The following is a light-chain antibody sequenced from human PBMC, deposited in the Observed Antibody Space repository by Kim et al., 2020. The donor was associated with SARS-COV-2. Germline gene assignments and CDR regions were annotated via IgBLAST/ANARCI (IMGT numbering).Light chain of an antibody. J-gene: IGLJ1*01. V-gene: IGLV2-14*03. Sequence: QSALTQPAPVSGSHGQSITISCTGTSSDVGGYNYVSWYQQHPGKAPKLMIYDVSNRPSGVSNRFSGSKSGNTASLTISGLQAEDEADYYCSSYTSSSTDVFGTGTKVTVL. CDR1: SSDVGGYNY. CDR3: SSYTSSSTDV. CDR2: DVS.